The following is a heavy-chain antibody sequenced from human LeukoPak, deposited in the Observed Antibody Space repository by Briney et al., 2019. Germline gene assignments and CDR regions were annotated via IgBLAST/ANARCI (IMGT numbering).Heavy chain of an antibody. D-gene: IGHD3-10*01. CDR3: ARDVGSGPVDAFDI. CDR2: IKQDGSEK. CDR1: GFTFSSYW. V-gene: IGHV3-7*01. J-gene: IGHJ3*02. Sequence: GGSLRLSCAASGFTFSSYWMSWVRQAPGKGLEWVANIKQDGSEKYYVDSVKGRFTISRDNAKNSLYLQMNSLRAEDTAVYYCARDVGSGPVDAFDIWGQGTMVTVSS.